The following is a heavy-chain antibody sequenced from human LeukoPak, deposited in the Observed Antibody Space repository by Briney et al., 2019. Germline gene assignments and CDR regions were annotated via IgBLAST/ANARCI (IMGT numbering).Heavy chain of an antibody. CDR1: GGSISSGSYY. CDR3: ARESGHYYDSSGSIDY. J-gene: IGHJ4*02. CDR2: IYTSEST. V-gene: IGHV4-61*02. Sequence: PSQTLSLTCTVSGGSISSGSYYWSWIRQPAGKGLEWIGRIYTSESTNYNPSLKSRVTISVDTSKNQFSLKLSSVTAADTAVYYCARESGHYYDSSGSIDYWGQGTLVTVSS. D-gene: IGHD3-22*01.